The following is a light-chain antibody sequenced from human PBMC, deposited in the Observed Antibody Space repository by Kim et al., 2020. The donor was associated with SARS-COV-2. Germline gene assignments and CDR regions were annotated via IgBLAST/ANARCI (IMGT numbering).Light chain of an antibody. J-gene: IGKJ4*01. Sequence: EIVLTQSPATLSLSPGERAALSCSASQSVSSSYLAWYQQKPGQAPRLLIYGASSRATGIPDRFSGSGSGTDFTLTITRLEPDDFAVYYCQQYGTSPLTFGGGTKVE. CDR3: QQYGTSPLT. V-gene: IGKV3-20*01. CDR2: GAS. CDR1: QSVSSSY.